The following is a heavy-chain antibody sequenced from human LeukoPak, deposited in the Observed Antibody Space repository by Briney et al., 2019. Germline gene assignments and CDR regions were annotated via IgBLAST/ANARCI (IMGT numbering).Heavy chain of an antibody. CDR2: ISGSGGST. Sequence: GGSLRLSCAASGFTFSNYDMSWVRQAPGKGVEWVSTISGSGGSTYYADSVKGRFTITTDNSENTLYLQMNSLRAEDTAVYYCAKDRLTYYYDSGGYYHWGQGTLVTVSS. V-gene: IGHV3-23*01. J-gene: IGHJ5*02. CDR1: GFTFSNYD. CDR3: AKDRLTYYYDSGGYYH. D-gene: IGHD3-22*01.